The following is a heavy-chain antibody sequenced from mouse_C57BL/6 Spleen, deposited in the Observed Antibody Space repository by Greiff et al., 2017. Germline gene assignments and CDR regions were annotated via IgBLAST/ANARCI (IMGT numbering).Heavy chain of an antibody. CDR2: IDPSDSYT. Sequence: VQLQQPGAELVKPGASVKLSCKASGYTFTSYWMQWVKQRPGQGLEWIGEIDPSDSYTNYNQKFKGKATLTVDTSSSTAYMQLSSLTSEDSAVYYCARGQLRLIDYAMDYWGQGTSVTVSS. V-gene: IGHV1-50*01. CDR1: GYTFTSYW. D-gene: IGHD3-2*02. CDR3: ARGQLRLIDYAMDY. J-gene: IGHJ4*01.